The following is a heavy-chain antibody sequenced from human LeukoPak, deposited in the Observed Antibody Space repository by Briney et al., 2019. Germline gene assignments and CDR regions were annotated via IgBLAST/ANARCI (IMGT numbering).Heavy chain of an antibody. CDR1: GGSICSYY. V-gene: IGHV4-59*01. Sequence: SETLSLTCTVSGGSICSYYWSWIRQPPGKGLEWIGCVFHNGNTNYNPSLKSRVTMLIDTSKKQFSLKLTSVTSADTAVYYCARYGGGSREGWFDPWGQGTLVTVSS. D-gene: IGHD1-26*01. J-gene: IGHJ5*02. CDR2: VFHNGNT. CDR3: ARYGGGSREGWFDP.